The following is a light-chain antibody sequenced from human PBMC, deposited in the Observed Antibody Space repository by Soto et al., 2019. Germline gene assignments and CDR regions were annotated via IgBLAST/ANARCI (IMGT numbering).Light chain of an antibody. CDR1: NIGTKG. J-gene: IGLJ2*01. CDR3: QVWDTSSAVV. Sequence: SYDLTQPPSVSVAPGQTASITCGGNNIGTKGVHWYQQKSGQAPVVVVYDDTDRPSGIPERFSGSNSGNTATLSISRVEAGDEADYYCQVWDTSSAVVFGGGTKLTVL. CDR2: DDT. V-gene: IGLV3-21*02.